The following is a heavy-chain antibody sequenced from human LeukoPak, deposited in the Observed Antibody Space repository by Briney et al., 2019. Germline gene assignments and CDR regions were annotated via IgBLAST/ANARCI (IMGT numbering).Heavy chain of an antibody. CDR1: GFTFSSYW. J-gene: IGHJ6*02. CDR3: ASIVTNRHSPYYYYYGMDV. CDR2: INSDGSST. D-gene: IGHD1-26*01. Sequence: PGGSLRLSCAASGFTFSSYWMHWVRQAPGKGLVWVSRINSDGSSTSYADSVKGRFTISRDNAKNTLYLRMNSLRAEDTAVYYCASIVTNRHSPYYYYYGMDVWGQGTTVTVSS. V-gene: IGHV3-74*01.